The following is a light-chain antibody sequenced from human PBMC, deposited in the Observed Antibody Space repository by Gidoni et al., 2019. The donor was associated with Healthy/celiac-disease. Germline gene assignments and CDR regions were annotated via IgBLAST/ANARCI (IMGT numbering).Light chain of an antibody. CDR2: ASS. Sequence: DIHITQSPSSLSASVGDRVTITCRASQSISSSLNLSQQTPGKAPKLLIYASSSLQSGVPARLSGSGSGTDCTRTISSLKPEDFATYYCQQRYSTPPWTFGQGTKVEIK. CDR1: QSISSS. J-gene: IGKJ1*01. CDR3: QQRYSTPPWT. V-gene: IGKV1-39*01.